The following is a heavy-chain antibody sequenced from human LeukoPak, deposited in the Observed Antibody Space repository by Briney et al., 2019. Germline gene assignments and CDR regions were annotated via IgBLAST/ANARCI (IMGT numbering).Heavy chain of an antibody. D-gene: IGHD2-15*01. J-gene: IGHJ4*02. CDR3: ARGLVVVAGNLGYCFDF. V-gene: IGHV1-46*01. CDR1: GYTFTSYY. CDR2: INPSGGST. Sequence: GASVKVSCKASGYTFTSYYMHWVRQAPGQGLEWMGIINPSGGSTSYAQKFQGRVTMTRDTSTSTVYMELSSLRSEDTAVYYCARGLVVVAGNLGYCFDFWGQGTLVTVSS.